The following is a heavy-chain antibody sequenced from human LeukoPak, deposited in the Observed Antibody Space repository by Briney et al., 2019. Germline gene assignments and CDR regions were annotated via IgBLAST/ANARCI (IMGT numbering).Heavy chain of an antibody. V-gene: IGHV3-30*18. J-gene: IGHJ3*02. Sequence: GGSLRLSCAASGFTFSSYGMHWVRQAPGKGLEWVAVISYDGSNKYYADPVKGRFTISRDNSKNTLYLQMNSLRAEDTAVYYCANEAFDIWGQGTMVTVSS. CDR2: ISYDGSNK. CDR1: GFTFSSYG. CDR3: ANEAFDI.